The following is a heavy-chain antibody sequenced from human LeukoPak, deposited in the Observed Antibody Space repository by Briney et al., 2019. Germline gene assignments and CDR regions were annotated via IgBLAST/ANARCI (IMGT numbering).Heavy chain of an antibody. J-gene: IGHJ4*02. D-gene: IGHD2-2*01. CDR3: ARGPHWEDIVVVPAARLSPTFDY. V-gene: IGHV4-34*01. Sequence: SETLSLTCAVYGGSFSGYYWSWIRQPPGKGLEWIGEINHSGSTNYNPSLKSRVTISVDTSKNQFSLKLSSVTAADTAVYYCARGPHWEDIVVVPAARLSPTFDYWGQGTLVTVSS. CDR2: INHSGST. CDR1: GGSFSGYY.